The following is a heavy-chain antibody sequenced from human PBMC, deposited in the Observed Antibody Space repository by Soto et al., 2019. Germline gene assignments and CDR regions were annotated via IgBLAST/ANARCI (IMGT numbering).Heavy chain of an antibody. CDR3: ARDRALVLTGYHADYYYSGMAV. CDR2: IWYDGSNK. CDR1: GFTFSSYG. Sequence: QVQLVESGGGVVQPGRSLRLSCAASGFTFSSYGMNWVRQAPGKGLEWVAVIWYDGSNKYYADSVKGRFTISRDNSKNTLYLQMTSLRAEDTAVYYCARDRALVLTGYHADYYYSGMAVWGQGTTVTVSS. J-gene: IGHJ6*02. D-gene: IGHD3-9*01. V-gene: IGHV3-33*01.